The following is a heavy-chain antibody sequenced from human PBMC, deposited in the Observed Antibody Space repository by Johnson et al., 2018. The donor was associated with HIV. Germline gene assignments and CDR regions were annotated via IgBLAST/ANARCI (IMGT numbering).Heavy chain of an antibody. CDR1: GFTFSDYY. CDR3: AREAVPRGLQSAFGGAFDI. V-gene: IGHV3-11*04. CDR2: ISSSGTIV. Sequence: QVQLVESGGGLVKPGGSLRLSCAASGFTFSDYYMSWIRQAPGKGLEWVSYISSSGTIVYYADSVKGRFTISRDNAKNSLSLQINSLRADDTAVYYCAREAVPRGLQSAFGGAFDIWGQGTMVTVSS. D-gene: IGHD3-16*01. J-gene: IGHJ3*02.